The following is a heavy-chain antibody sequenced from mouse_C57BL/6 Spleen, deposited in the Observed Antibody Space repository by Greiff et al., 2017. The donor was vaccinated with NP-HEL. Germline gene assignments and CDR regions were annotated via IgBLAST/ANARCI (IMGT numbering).Heavy chain of an antibody. V-gene: IGHV1-39*01. Sequence: EVQLQQSGPELVKPGASVKISCKASGYSFTDYNMNWVKQSNGKSLEWIGVINPNYGTTSYNQKFKGKAKLTGDQYSSTAYMQLNIIKSEDSAVYYCARGYGYESAWFAYWGQGTLVTVSA. CDR1: GYSFTDYN. D-gene: IGHD2-2*01. J-gene: IGHJ3*01. CDR2: INPNYGTT. CDR3: ARGYGYESAWFAY.